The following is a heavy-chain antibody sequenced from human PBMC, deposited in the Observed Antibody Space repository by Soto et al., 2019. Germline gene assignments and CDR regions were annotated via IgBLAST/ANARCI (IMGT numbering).Heavy chain of an antibody. CDR3: ARGSCTNGVCYGLGQNYYFDY. CDR1: GGSISSGGYY. Sequence: PSETLSLTCTVSGGSISSGGYYWSWIRQHPGKGLEWIGYIYYSGSTYYNPSLKSRVTISVDTSKNQFSLKLSSVTAADTAVYYCARGSCTNGVCYGLGQNYYFDYWGQGTLVTVS. V-gene: IGHV4-31*03. D-gene: IGHD2-8*01. CDR2: IYYSGST. J-gene: IGHJ4*02.